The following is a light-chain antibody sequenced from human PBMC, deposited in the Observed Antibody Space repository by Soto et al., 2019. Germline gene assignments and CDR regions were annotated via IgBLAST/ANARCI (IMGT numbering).Light chain of an antibody. J-gene: IGKJ1*01. CDR2: KAS. Sequence: DIQMTQSPSTLSASVGDRVTITCRASQSISSWLAWYQQKPGKAPKLLIYKASSLESGVPSRFSGSGSGTEFGLTISSLQPDDFATYYCQQYNSYSWTFGQGTKEEIK. CDR3: QQYNSYSWT. CDR1: QSISSW. V-gene: IGKV1-5*03.